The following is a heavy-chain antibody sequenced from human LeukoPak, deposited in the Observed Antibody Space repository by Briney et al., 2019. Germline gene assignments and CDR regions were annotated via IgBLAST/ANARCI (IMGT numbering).Heavy chain of an antibody. J-gene: IGHJ3*02. CDR2: IYHSGST. CDR3: ARGMVRGVPDAFDI. V-gene: IGHV4-30-2*01. D-gene: IGHD3-10*01. CDR1: GGSISSGGYS. Sequence: SQTLSLTCAVSGGSISSGGYSWSWIRQPPGKGLEWIGYIYHSGSTYYNPSLKSRVTISVDRSKNQFSLKLSSVTAADTAVYYCARGMVRGVPDAFDIWGQGTMVTVSS.